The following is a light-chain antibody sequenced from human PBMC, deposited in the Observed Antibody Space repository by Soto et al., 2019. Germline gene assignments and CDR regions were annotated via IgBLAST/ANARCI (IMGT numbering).Light chain of an antibody. V-gene: IGLV1-40*01. CDR2: SNI. Sequence: QSVLTQPPSVSGAPGQRVTISCTGSGSNIGAGYDVHWYQLVSGTAPRLLIYSNINRPSGVPDRFSGSRSGASAPLAITGLQAEDEAHYYCQSFDNKPHVLFGGGTKLTVL. CDR3: QSFDNKPHVL. J-gene: IGLJ3*02. CDR1: GSNIGAGYD.